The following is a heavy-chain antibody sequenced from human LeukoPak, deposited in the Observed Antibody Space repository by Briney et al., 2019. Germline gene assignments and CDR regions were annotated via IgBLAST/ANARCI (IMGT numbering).Heavy chain of an antibody. D-gene: IGHD2-21*01. CDR2: IYTSGST. CDR3: ARDRAILWFDY. V-gene: IGHV4-4*07. CDR1: GGSISSDY. Sequence: SETLSLTCTVSGGSISSDYWSWIRQPAGKGLEWIGRIYTSGSTNYNPSLKSRVTMSIDTSKNQFSLKLSSVTAADTAVYYCARDRAILWFDYWGQGTLVTVSS. J-gene: IGHJ4*02.